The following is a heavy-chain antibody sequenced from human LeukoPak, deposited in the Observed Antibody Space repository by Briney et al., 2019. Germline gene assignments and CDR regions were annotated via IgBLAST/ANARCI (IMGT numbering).Heavy chain of an antibody. Sequence: GSSVKVSCKASGGTFRSYAISWVRQAPGQGLEWVGGIIPIFGTANYAQKFQGRVTITADESTSTAYMELSSLRSEDTAVYYCARPGSGSPGYGFDIWGQGTMVTVSS. CDR1: GGTFRSYA. CDR2: IIPIFGTA. D-gene: IGHD1-26*01. J-gene: IGHJ3*02. CDR3: ARPGSGSPGYGFDI. V-gene: IGHV1-69*01.